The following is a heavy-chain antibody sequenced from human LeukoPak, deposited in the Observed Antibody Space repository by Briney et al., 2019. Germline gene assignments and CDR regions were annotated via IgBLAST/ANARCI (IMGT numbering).Heavy chain of an antibody. CDR3: ARERADSSGYYFLDY. J-gene: IGHJ4*02. CDR2: TYYSGST. D-gene: IGHD3-22*01. V-gene: IGHV4-31*03. CDR1: GGSISSGGYY. Sequence: SQTLSLTCTVSGGSISSGGYYWSWIRQHPGKGLEWIGYTYYSGSTYYNPSLKSRVTISVDTSKNQFSLKLSSVTAADTAVYYCARERADSSGYYFLDYWGQGTLVTVSS.